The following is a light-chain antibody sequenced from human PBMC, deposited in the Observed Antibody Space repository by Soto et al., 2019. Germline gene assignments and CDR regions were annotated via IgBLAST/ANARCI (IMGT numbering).Light chain of an antibody. Sequence: SQMTKSPSSLSASVGDRVTITCQASQDTKNYLNWYQQKSGKAPKLLIYDASDVETGVPSRFSGSGSGTDFTFTINSLQPEDIATYYCQQYDNLPLTFGGGTKVDIK. V-gene: IGKV1-33*01. J-gene: IGKJ4*01. CDR2: DAS. CDR3: QQYDNLPLT. CDR1: QDTKNY.